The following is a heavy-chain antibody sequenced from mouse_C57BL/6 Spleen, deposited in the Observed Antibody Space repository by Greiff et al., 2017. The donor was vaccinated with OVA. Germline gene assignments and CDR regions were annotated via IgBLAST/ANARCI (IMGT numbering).Heavy chain of an antibody. CDR3: AREDTGYLYYFDY. V-gene: IGHV1-80*01. J-gene: IGHJ2*01. D-gene: IGHD3-2*02. Sequence: QVHVKQSGAELVKPGASVKISCKASGYAFSSYWMNWVKQRPGKGLEWIGQIYPGDGDTNYNGKFKGKATLTADKSSSTAYMQLSSLTSEDSAVYFCAREDTGYLYYFDYWGQGTTLTVSS. CDR2: IYPGDGDT. CDR1: GYAFSSYW.